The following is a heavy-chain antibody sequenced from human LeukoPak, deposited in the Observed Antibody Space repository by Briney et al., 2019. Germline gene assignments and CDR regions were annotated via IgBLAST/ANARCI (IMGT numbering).Heavy chain of an antibody. CDR3: AKEGYCSGANCYGAFDY. D-gene: IGHD2-2*01. V-gene: IGHV1-8*01. CDR1: GYTFTSYD. Sequence: ASVKVSCKASGYTFTSYDINWVRQATGQGLEWMGWMNPNSGNTGYAQKFQGRVTMTRNTSISTAYMELSSLRSEDTAVYYCAKEGYCSGANCYGAFDYWGQGALVTVSS. CDR2: MNPNSGNT. J-gene: IGHJ4*02.